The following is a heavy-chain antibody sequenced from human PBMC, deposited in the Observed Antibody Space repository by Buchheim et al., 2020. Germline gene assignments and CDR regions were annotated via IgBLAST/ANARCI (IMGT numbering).Heavy chain of an antibody. CDR2: IKQDGSEK. V-gene: IGHV3-7*03. CDR1: GFTFSNYW. CDR3: ARDYDYYGSGSYLGY. D-gene: IGHD3-10*01. J-gene: IGHJ4*02. Sequence: EVQLADSGGGVVRPGGSLRLSCAASGFTFSNYWMSWVRQAPGKGLEWVANIKQDGSEKYYVDSVKGRFTISRDNAKNSLYLQMNSLRAEDTAVYYCARDYDYYGSGSYLGYWGQGTL.